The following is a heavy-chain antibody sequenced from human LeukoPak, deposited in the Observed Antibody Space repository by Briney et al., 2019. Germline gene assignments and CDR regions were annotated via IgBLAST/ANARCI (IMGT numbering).Heavy chain of an antibody. Sequence: PGGSLRLSCAASGFTFSSYSMNWVRQAPGKGLEWVSYISSSSGTIYYADSVKGRFTISRDNAKNSLYLQMNSLRVEDTAVYYCARAQRAGTQSCPAFNIWGQGTMVTVSS. CDR2: ISSSSGTI. D-gene: IGHD1-7*01. J-gene: IGHJ3*02. V-gene: IGHV3-48*01. CDR1: GFTFSSYS. CDR3: ARAQRAGTQSCPAFNI.